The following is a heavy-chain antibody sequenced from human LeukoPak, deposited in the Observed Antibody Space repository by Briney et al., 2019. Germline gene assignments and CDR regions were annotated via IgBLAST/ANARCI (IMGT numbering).Heavy chain of an antibody. CDR3: ARDEYSYYGMDV. J-gene: IGHJ6*02. Sequence: ASVKVSCKASGGTFSSYAISWVRQAPGQGLEWMGGIIPIFGTANYAQKFQGRVTITADESASTAYMELSSLRSEDTAVYYCARDEYSYYGMDVWGQGTTVTVSS. CDR2: IIPIFGTA. CDR1: GGTFSSYA. D-gene: IGHD2/OR15-2a*01. V-gene: IGHV1-69*13.